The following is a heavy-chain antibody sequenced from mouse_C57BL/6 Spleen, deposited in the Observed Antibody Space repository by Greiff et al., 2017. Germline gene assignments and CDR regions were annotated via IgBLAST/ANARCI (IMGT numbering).Heavy chain of an antibody. Sequence: VQLQQSGAELVKPGASVKLSCTATGFNFTGYYMDWVKQRPEHGLEWIGKIDPESGGTKYTPKFKGKATITADTSSNTAYLQLSSLTTEDTAVYYCARRDYGSSFAYWGQGTTLTVSA. CDR3: ARRDYGSSFAY. J-gene: IGHJ2*01. V-gene: IGHV14-2*01. D-gene: IGHD1-1*01. CDR1: GFNFTGYY. CDR2: IDPESGGT.